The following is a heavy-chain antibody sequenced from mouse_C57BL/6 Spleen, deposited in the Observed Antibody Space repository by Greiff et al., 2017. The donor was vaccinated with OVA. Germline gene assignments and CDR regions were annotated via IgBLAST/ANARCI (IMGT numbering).Heavy chain of an antibody. J-gene: IGHJ4*01. Sequence: EVHLVASGGGLVQPGGSMKLSCVASGFTFSNYWMNWVRQSPEKGLEWVAQIRLKSDNYATHYAESVNGRFTISRDDSKSSVYLPMNNLRAEDTGIYYCTGAMDYWGQGTSVTVSS. CDR1: GFTFSNYW. V-gene: IGHV6-3*01. CDR3: TGAMDY. CDR2: IRLKSDNYAT.